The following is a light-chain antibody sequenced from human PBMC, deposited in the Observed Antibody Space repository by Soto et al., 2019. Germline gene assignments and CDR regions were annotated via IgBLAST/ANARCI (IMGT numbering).Light chain of an antibody. V-gene: IGLV2-11*01. CDR2: DVS. CDR1: NNDVGGYNY. CDR3: CSYAGSYTYV. Sequence: QSVLTQPRSVSGSPGQSVTISCTGTNNDVGGYNYVSWYQQHPGKAPKLMIYDVSKRPSGVPDRFSGSKSGNTASLTISGLQAEDEADYYCCSYAGSYTYVFGTGTKATVL. J-gene: IGLJ1*01.